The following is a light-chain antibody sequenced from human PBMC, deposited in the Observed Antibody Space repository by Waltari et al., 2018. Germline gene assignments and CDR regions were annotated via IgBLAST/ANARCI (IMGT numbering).Light chain of an antibody. CDR2: WAS. J-gene: IGKJ3*01. CDR1: QSLLYRANNKNY. Sequence: DIVMTQSPDSLAVSLGERATIKCKSGQSLLYRANNKNYLAWYPQKPGQPPKRLVYWASTRDSGVPDRFSGSGSGTDFTLTISSLQAADVAVYYCQQYFDTPSFGPGTKVEIK. V-gene: IGKV4-1*01. CDR3: QQYFDTPS.